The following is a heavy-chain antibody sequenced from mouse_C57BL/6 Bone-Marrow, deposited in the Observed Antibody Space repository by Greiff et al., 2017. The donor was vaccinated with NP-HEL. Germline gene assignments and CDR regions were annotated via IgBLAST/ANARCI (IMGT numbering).Heavy chain of an antibody. D-gene: IGHD2-5*01. CDR1: GYTFTGYW. CDR3: ARGGQDSNYSAY. J-gene: IGHJ3*01. Sequence: VQLQQSGAELMKPGASVTLSCTATGYTFTGYWIEWVKQRPGHGLEWLGEILPGSGSTNYTVKFKGKATFTADTSSNTAYMQLSSLTTEDSAIYYSARGGQDSNYSAYWGQGTLVTVSA. CDR2: ILPGSGST. V-gene: IGHV1-9*01.